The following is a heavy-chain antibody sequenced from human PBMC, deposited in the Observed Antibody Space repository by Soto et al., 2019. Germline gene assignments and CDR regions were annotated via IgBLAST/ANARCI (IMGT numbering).Heavy chain of an antibody. CDR2: IGGSGRTT. CDR1: AFTFNNYA. V-gene: IGHV3-23*01. CDR3: AKSRYSDSSGDFYDY. Sequence: RGSLLVSCAASAFTFNNYAMSWVRQAPGKGLEWVSGIGGSGRTTYYADSVKGRFTISIDNSNNTLFLQMNSLRAEDTAVYYCAKSRYSDSSGDFYDYWGQGTLVTVSS. J-gene: IGHJ4*02. D-gene: IGHD3-22*01.